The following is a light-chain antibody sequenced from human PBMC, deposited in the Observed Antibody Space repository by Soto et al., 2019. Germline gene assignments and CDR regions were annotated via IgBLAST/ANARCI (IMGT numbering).Light chain of an antibody. CDR3: QQYDTSPPMYT. CDR1: QSVSNNY. Sequence: EIVLTQSPGTLSLSPGERATLSCRASQSVSNNYLAWYQQKPGQAPRLLIYATSTRAAGIPDRFSGSGSGTDFTLTISRLEPDDVAVYYCQQYDTSPPMYTFGQGTKVDIK. J-gene: IGKJ2*01. V-gene: IGKV3-20*01. CDR2: ATS.